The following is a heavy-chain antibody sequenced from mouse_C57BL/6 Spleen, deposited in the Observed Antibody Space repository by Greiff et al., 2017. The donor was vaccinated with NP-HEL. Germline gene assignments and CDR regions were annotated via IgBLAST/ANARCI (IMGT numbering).Heavy chain of an antibody. V-gene: IGHV1-50*01. CDR2: IDPSDSYT. CDR3: AISEYYYGSSYWYFDV. CDR1: GYTFTSYW. Sequence: VQLQQSGAELVKPGASVKLSCKASGYTFTSYWMQWVKQRPGQGLEWIGEIDPSDSYTNYNQKFKGKATLTVDTSSSTAYMQLSSLTSDDSAVYYCAISEYYYGSSYWYFDVWGTGTTVTVSS. J-gene: IGHJ1*03. D-gene: IGHD1-1*01.